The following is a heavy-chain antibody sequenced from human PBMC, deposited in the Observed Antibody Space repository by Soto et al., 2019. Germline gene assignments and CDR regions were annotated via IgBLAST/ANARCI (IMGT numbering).Heavy chain of an antibody. CDR2: IIPMFGTT. CDR1: GDAFTNYI. D-gene: IGHD1-26*01. Sequence: QVQLVQSGAEVKKPGSSVKVSCKASGDAFTNYIFDWVRQAPGQGLEWMGGIIPMFGTTKYAQKFQDRVTIAADVSTGTAYVELTSLRFDYTAVYYCARGRDQPPVGLYFDSWGEGTRVTVSS. CDR3: ARGRDQPPVGLYFDS. V-gene: IGHV1-69*01. J-gene: IGHJ4*02.